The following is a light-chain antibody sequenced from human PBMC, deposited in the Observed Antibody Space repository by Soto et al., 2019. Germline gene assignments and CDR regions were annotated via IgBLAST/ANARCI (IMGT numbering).Light chain of an antibody. CDR2: GAS. J-gene: IGKJ2*01. CDR1: QSVSASY. CDR3: QQYGLSPYT. V-gene: IGKV3-20*01. Sequence: EIVLTQSPGTLSLSPGERATLSCRASQSVSASYFAWYQHKPGQAPRLLIYGASSRATGIPDRFSGSGSGTDFTLTISRLEPEDFAVYYCQQYGLSPYTFGQGTKLAI.